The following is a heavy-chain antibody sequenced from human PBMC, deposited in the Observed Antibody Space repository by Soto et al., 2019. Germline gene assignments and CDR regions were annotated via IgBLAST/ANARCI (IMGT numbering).Heavy chain of an antibody. CDR2: ISGSGGST. Sequence: PGGSLRLSCAASGFTFSSYAMSWVRQAPGKGLEWVLAISGSGGSTYYADSVKGRFTISRDNSKNTLYLQMNSLRAEDTAVYYCATPVGGVAGTQWFDPWGQGTLVTVSS. CDR1: GFTFSSYA. J-gene: IGHJ5*02. V-gene: IGHV3-23*01. D-gene: IGHD6-19*01. CDR3: ATPVGGVAGTQWFDP.